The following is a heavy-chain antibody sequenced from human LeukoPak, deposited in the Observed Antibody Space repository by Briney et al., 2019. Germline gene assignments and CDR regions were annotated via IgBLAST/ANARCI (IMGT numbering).Heavy chain of an antibody. D-gene: IGHD2-15*01. CDR3: AKEGDIVVVVAHNWYFDL. CDR1: GFTFSSYA. V-gene: IGHV3-23*01. CDR2: ISGSGGST. Sequence: GGSQRLSCAASGFTFSSYAMSWVRQAPGKGLEWVSAISGSGGSTYYADSVKGRFTISRDNSKNTLYLQMNSMRAEDTAVYYCAKEGDIVVVVAHNWYFDLWGRGTLVTVSS. J-gene: IGHJ2*01.